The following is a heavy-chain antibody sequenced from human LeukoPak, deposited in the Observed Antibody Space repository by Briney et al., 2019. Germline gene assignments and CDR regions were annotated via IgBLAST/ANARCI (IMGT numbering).Heavy chain of an antibody. V-gene: IGHV4-39*01. CDR3: ARLRRDYRVFDY. D-gene: IGHD4/OR15-4a*01. CDR2: IYYSGRT. J-gene: IGHJ4*02. Sequence: SETLSLTCTVSGGSISNSSYYWGWIRQPPGKGLEWVGSIYYSGRTYYNPSLKSRVTISVDTSKNQFSLKLSSVTAADTAVYYCARLRRDYRVFDYWGQGTLVTVSS. CDR1: GGSISNSSYY.